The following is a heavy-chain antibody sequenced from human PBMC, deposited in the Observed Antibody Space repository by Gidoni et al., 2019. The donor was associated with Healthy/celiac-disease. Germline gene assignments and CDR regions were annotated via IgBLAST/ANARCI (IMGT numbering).Heavy chain of an antibody. CDR1: GFTVSSNY. CDR2: IYSGGST. Sequence: EVQLVESGGGLIQPGGSLRLSCAASGFTVSSNYMSWVRQAPGKGLEWVSVIYSGGSTYYADSVKGRFTISRDNSKNTLYLQMNSLRAEDTAVYYCARVYVVAATRLVNYFDYWGQGTLVTVSS. V-gene: IGHV3-53*01. D-gene: IGHD2-15*01. CDR3: ARVYVVAATRLVNYFDY. J-gene: IGHJ4*02.